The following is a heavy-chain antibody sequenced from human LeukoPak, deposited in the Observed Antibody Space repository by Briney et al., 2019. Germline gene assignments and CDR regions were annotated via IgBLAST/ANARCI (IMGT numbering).Heavy chain of an antibody. CDR1: GYTFTSYD. V-gene: IGHV1-8*01. CDR3: ARVGSMAARQRGNWFDP. D-gene: IGHD6-6*01. J-gene: IGHJ5*02. CDR2: MNPNSGNT. Sequence: GASVKVSCKASGYTFTSYDINWVRQATGQGLELMGWMNPNSGNTGYAQKFQGRVTMTRNTSISPAYMELSSLRSEDTAVYYCARVGSMAARQRGNWFDPWGQGTLVTVSS.